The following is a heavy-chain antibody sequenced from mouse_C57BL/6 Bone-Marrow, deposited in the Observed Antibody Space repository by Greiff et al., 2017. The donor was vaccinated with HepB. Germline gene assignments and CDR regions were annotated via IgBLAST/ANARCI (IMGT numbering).Heavy chain of an antibody. D-gene: IGHD2-4*01. V-gene: IGHV2-6-1*01. Sequence: VQLVESGPGLVAPSQSLSITCTVSGFSLTSYGVHWVRQPPGKGLEWLVVIWSDGSTTYNSALKSRLSISKDNSKSQVFLKMNSLQTDDTAMYYCARHEGDYDGGDYAMDYWGQGTSVTVSS. CDR2: IWSDGST. CDR1: GFSLTSYG. J-gene: IGHJ4*01. CDR3: ARHEGDYDGGDYAMDY.